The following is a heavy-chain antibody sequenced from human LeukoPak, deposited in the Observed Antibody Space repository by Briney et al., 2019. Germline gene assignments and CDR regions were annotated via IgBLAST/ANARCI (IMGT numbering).Heavy chain of an antibody. CDR2: IYYSGST. V-gene: IGHV4-39*07. CDR1: GGSISSSSYY. J-gene: IGHJ3*02. CDR3: ARDLEDVGYKASDAFDI. Sequence: SETLSLTCTVSGGSISSSSYYWGWIRQPPGKGLEWIGSIYYSGSTYYNPSLKSRVTISVDTSKNQFSLKLSSVTAADTAVYYCARDLEDVGYKASDAFDIWGQGTMVTVSS. D-gene: IGHD3-3*01.